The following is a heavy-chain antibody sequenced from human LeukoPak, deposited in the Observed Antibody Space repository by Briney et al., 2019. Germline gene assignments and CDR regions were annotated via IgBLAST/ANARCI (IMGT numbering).Heavy chain of an antibody. CDR3: AKGSMYGPAARHYYYYMDV. D-gene: IGHD2-2*01. CDR2: IRYDGSNK. J-gene: IGHJ6*03. CDR1: GFTFSSYG. Sequence: GGSLRLSCAASGFTFSSYGMHWVRQAPGKGLEWVAFIRYDGSNKSYADSVKGRFTISRDNSKNTLYLQMNSLRAEDTAVYYCAKGSMYGPAARHYYYYMDVWGKGTTVTVSS. V-gene: IGHV3-30*02.